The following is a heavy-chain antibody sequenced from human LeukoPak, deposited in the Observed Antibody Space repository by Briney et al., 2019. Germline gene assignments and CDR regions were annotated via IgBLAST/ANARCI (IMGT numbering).Heavy chain of an antibody. CDR2: SSANNGTR. Sequence: ASMKVSCKASGYTFTSYGISWVRQAPGQGLEWMGWSSANNGTRNYAQKLQGRVAMTTDTSTSTAYMELRSLRSDDTAVYYCAMKGDYDDFDIWGQGTMVTVSS. J-gene: IGHJ3*02. V-gene: IGHV1-18*01. CDR3: AMKGDYDDFDI. D-gene: IGHD3-10*01. CDR1: GYTFTSYG.